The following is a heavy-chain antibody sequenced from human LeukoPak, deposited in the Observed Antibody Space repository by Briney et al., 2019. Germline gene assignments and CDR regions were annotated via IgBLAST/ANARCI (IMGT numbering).Heavy chain of an antibody. CDR3: TRLDSSGWSDY. V-gene: IGHV3-73*01. Sequence: GGSLRLSCAASGFTFSGSAMHWVRQASGEGLEWVGRIRSKANSYATAYAASVKGRFTISRDDSKNTAYLQMSSLKTEDTAVYYCTRLDSSGWSDYWGQGTLVTVPS. CDR2: IRSKANSYAT. J-gene: IGHJ4*02. CDR1: GFTFSGSA. D-gene: IGHD6-19*01.